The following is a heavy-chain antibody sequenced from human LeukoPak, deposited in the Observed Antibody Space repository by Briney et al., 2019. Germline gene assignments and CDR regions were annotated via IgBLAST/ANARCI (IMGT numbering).Heavy chain of an antibody. D-gene: IGHD3-22*01. CDR1: GFTFSSYA. Sequence: GGSLRLSCAASGFTFSSYAMSWVRQAPGKGLEWVSAVSANGGATYYADSVRGRFSISRDNSKNTLYLQMNNLRAEDPAIYYREKSTNFSDSSPGYWGQRTLVTVSS. J-gene: IGHJ4*02. V-gene: IGHV3-23*01. CDR3: EKSTNFSDSSPGY. CDR2: VSANGGAT.